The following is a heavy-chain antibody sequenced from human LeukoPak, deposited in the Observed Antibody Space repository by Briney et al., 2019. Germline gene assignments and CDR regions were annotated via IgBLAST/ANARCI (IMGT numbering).Heavy chain of an antibody. CDR3: AKVSLSSSWTGGFDY. CDR2: ISYDGSNK. CDR1: GFTFSSYG. Sequence: GRSLRLSCAASGFTFSSYGMHWVRQAPGKGLEWVAVISYDGSNKYYADSVKGRFTISRDNSKNTLYLQMNSLRAEDTAVYYCAKVSLSSSWTGGFDYWGQGTLVTVSS. V-gene: IGHV3-30*18. D-gene: IGHD6-13*01. J-gene: IGHJ4*02.